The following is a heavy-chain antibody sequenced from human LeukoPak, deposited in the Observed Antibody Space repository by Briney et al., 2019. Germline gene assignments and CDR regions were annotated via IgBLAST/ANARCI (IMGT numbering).Heavy chain of an antibody. J-gene: IGHJ6*03. CDR3: ARAGSEGSSWYKNYYYYYYMDV. Sequence: GGSLRLSCAASGFTVSGNYMSWVRQAPGKGLEWVSVIYSGGSTYYADSVKGRFTISRDNSKNTLYLQMNSLRAEDTAVYYCARAGSEGSSWYKNYYYYYYMDVWGKGTTVTISS. CDR2: IYSGGST. V-gene: IGHV3-53*01. D-gene: IGHD6-13*01. CDR1: GFTVSGNY.